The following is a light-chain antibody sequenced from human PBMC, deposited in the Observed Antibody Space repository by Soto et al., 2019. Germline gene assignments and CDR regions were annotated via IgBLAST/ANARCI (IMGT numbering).Light chain of an antibody. J-gene: IGLJ1*01. Sequence: QSALTQPASGSGSPGQSIALSRTGNSSVVGAFNYVSWYQQHPGKAPKFMIFDVSSRPSGVSDRFSGSKSGNTASLTISGLQTEDEADYYCASYKTSSTYVFGTGTKVTV. CDR1: SSVVGAFNY. CDR2: DVS. CDR3: ASYKTSSTYV. V-gene: IGLV2-14*03.